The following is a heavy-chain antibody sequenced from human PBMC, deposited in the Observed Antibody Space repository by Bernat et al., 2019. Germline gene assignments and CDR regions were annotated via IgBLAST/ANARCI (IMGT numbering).Heavy chain of an antibody. CDR3: ARGTSTSAPYMDV. CDR1: GFTFSDYY. V-gene: IGHV3-11*05. Sequence: QVQLVESGGGLVKPGGSLRISCAASGFTFSDYYMSWIRQAPGKWLDWVSYISSSSSYTNYADSVKGRFTISRDNAKNSLYLQMNSLGAEDTAVYYCARGTSTSAPYMDVWGKGTTVTVSS. CDR2: ISSSSSYT. J-gene: IGHJ6*03.